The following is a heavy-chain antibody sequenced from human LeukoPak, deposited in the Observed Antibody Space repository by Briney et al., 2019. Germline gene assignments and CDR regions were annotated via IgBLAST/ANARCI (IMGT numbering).Heavy chain of an antibody. CDR1: GGSISSYY. V-gene: IGHV4-4*07. CDR3: ARDKFFVGADAFDI. Sequence: SETLSLTCTVSGGSISSYYWSWLRQPAGKGLEWIGRIYTSGSTNYNPSLKSRVTMSVDTSKNQFSLKLSSVPAADTAVYYCARDKFFVGADAFDIWGQGTMVTVSS. D-gene: IGHD1-26*01. CDR2: IYTSGST. J-gene: IGHJ3*02.